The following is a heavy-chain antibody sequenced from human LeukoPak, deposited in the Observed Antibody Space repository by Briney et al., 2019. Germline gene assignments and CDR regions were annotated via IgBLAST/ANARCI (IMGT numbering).Heavy chain of an antibody. J-gene: IGHJ4*02. CDR2: IKQDGSEK. CDR3: ARVPGIAAAGY. Sequence: GGSLRLSCAGSGFIFSNYWMSWVRQAPGKGLEWVANIKQDGSEKYYVDSVRGRFTISRDNAKNSLYLQMNSLRAEDTAVYYCARVPGIAAAGYWGQGTLVTVSS. CDR1: GFIFSNYW. V-gene: IGHV3-7*04. D-gene: IGHD6-13*01.